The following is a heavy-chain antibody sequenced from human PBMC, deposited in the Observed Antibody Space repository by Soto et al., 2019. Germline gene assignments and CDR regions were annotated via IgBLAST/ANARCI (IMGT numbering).Heavy chain of an antibody. J-gene: IGHJ6*02. V-gene: IGHV3-33*01. Sequence: QVQLVESGGGVVQPGRSLRLSCAASGFTFSSYGMHWVRQAPGKGLEWVAVIWYDGSNKYYADSVKGRFTISRDNSKNMLYLQMNSLRAEDTAVYYCASWSGYYPYYYYGMDVWGQGTTVTVSS. CDR3: ASWSGYYPYYYYGMDV. D-gene: IGHD3-3*01. CDR2: IWYDGSNK. CDR1: GFTFSSYG.